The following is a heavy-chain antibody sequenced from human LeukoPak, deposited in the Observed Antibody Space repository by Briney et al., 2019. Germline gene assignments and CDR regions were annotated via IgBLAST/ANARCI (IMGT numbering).Heavy chain of an antibody. CDR3: AREGYYASGSSFDF. J-gene: IGHJ4*02. D-gene: IGHD3-10*01. Sequence: SQTLSLTCTVSGGSISTGGYYWSWIRQHPGRGLDWIGYIYYSGSTYYNQTLRSRLTISLDTSRNQFSLNLSSVTAADTAVYYCAREGYYASGSSFDFWGQGTLVTVSS. CDR2: IYYSGST. V-gene: IGHV4-31*03. CDR1: GGSISTGGYY.